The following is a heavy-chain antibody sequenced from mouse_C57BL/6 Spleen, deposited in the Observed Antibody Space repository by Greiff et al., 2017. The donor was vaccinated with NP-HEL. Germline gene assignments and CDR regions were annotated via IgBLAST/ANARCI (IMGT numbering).Heavy chain of an antibody. Sequence: QVQLQQPGAELVKPGASVKMSCKASGYTFTSYWITWVKQRPGQGLEWIGDLYPGSGSTNYNEKFKSKATLTVDTSSSTAYMQLSSLTSEDSAVYYCAREGYDYDGYFDYWGQGTTLTVSS. CDR1: GYTFTSYW. CDR3: AREGYDYDGYFDY. D-gene: IGHD2-4*01. CDR2: LYPGSGST. V-gene: IGHV1-55*01. J-gene: IGHJ2*01.